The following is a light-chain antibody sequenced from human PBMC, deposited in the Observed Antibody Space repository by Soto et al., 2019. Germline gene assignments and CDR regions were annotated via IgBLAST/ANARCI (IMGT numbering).Light chain of an antibody. CDR1: QSVRRDF. CDR3: QLYGDFVYT. J-gene: IGKJ2*01. V-gene: IGKV3-20*01. CDR2: AAS. Sequence: EIVLTQSPGTLSLSPGERATLSCRASQSVRRDFLAWYQQIAGQAPRLLIYAASSRATGIPDRFSGSGSGTDFTLTITRLEPEDFAVYYCQLYGDFVYTFGRGTKLEI.